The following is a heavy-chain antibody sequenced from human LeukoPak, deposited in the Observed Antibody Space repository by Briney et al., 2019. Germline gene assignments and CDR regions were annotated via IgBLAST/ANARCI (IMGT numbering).Heavy chain of an antibody. J-gene: IGHJ6*03. D-gene: IGHD1-1*01. CDR3: ARGTGSHYYYYYYMDV. V-gene: IGHV1-18*01. Sequence: ASVKVSCKASGYTFTSYGISWVRQAPGQGLEWMGWISAYNGNTNYAQKLQGRVTMTTDTSTSTAYMELRSLRSDDTAMYYCARGTGSHYYYYYYMDVWGKGTTVTVSS. CDR1: GYTFTSYG. CDR2: ISAYNGNT.